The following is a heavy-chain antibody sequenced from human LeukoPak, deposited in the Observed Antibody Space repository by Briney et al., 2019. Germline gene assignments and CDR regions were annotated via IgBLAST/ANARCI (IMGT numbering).Heavy chain of an antibody. V-gene: IGHV1-69*06. Sequence: SVKVSCKASGGTFSSYAISWVRQAPGQGLEWMGGIIPIFGTANYAQKFQGRVTITADKSTSTAYMELSSLRFEDTAVYYCARAGCSSTSCYHAAFDIWGQGTMVTVSS. D-gene: IGHD2-2*01. CDR3: ARAGCSSTSCYHAAFDI. J-gene: IGHJ3*02. CDR2: IIPIFGTA. CDR1: GGTFSSYA.